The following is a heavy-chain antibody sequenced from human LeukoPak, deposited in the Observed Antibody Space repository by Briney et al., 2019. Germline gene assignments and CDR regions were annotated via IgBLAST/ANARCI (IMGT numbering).Heavy chain of an antibody. CDR1: GGSISSYY. J-gene: IGHJ4*02. D-gene: IGHD2-2*01. V-gene: IGHV4-59*08. CDR3: ARPRSGCSSTSCYHYFDY. Sequence: SETLSLTCTVSGGSISSYYWSWIRQPPGKGLEWIGYIYYSGSTNYNPSLKSRVTISVDTSKNQFSLKLSSVTAADTAVYYCARPRSGCSSTSCYHYFDYWGQGTLVTVST. CDR2: IYYSGST.